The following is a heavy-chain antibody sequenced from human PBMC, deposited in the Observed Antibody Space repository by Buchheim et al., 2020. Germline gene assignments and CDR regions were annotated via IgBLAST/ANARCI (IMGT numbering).Heavy chain of an antibody. D-gene: IGHD5-24*01. CDR2: VYYSGST. CDR3: ARVRRRDGYNS. CDR1: GGSINNYY. J-gene: IGHJ5*02. V-gene: IGHV4-59*01. Sequence: QVQLQESGPGLVKPSETLALTCAVSGGSINNYYWSWIRQPPGKGLEWIGYVYYSGSTNYNPSFKSRVTTSVDTSKNQFSLKLLFVTAADTAVYYCARVRRRDGYNSWGQGTL.